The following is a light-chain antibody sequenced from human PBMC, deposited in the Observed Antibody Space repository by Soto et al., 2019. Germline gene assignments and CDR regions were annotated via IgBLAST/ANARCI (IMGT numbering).Light chain of an antibody. V-gene: IGKV3-15*01. CDR1: QSVSSY. CDR2: GAS. Sequence: ETVMTQAPATLSVSQGERATLSCRASQSVSSYLAWYQQRLGQAPRLLIYGASTRATGIPARFSGSGSGTEFTLTISSLQSEDFAVYYCQQYNIWPLTFGQGTKVEIK. CDR3: QQYNIWPLT. J-gene: IGKJ1*01.